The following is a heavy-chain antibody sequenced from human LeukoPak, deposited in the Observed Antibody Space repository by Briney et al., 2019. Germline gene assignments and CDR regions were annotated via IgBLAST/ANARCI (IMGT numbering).Heavy chain of an antibody. J-gene: IGHJ6*02. CDR2: IGTAGDT. Sequence: GGSLRLSCAASGFAFSSYDMHWVRQATGKGLEWVSAIGTAGDTYYPGSVKGRFTISRENAKNSLYLQMNSLRAGDTAVYYCARASTDIVATTEPHTYYYYGMDVWGQGATVTVSS. V-gene: IGHV3-13*01. CDR3: ARASTDIVATTEPHTYYYYGMDV. CDR1: GFAFSSYD. D-gene: IGHD5-12*01.